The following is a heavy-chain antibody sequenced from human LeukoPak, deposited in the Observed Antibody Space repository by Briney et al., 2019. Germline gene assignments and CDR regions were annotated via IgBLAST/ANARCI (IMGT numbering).Heavy chain of an antibody. CDR1: GVTFSDYY. D-gene: IGHD1-26*01. Sequence: GGSLRLTCTASGVTFSDYYMSWIRQAPGKGLDWVSYISSSSSSTNYADSVKGRFTISRDNAKNSLYLQMNSLRAEDTAVYYCAREKLGTGAHYYYGMDVWGKGTTVTVSS. CDR2: ISSSSSST. CDR3: AREKLGTGAHYYYGMDV. V-gene: IGHV3-11*06. J-gene: IGHJ6*04.